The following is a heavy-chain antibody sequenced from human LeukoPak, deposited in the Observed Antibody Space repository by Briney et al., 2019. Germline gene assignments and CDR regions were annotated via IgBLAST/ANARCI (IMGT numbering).Heavy chain of an antibody. J-gene: IGHJ4*02. CDR3: ARGLGDAGLADGGY. D-gene: IGHD3-16*01. CDR1: GYTFTDYY. Sequence: ASVKVSCKASGYTFTDYYMHWVRQAPGQGPEWMGWVNPNSGGTNYAQKFQGRVAMTRDTSIKTAYMELSRLRSDDTAVYYCARGLGDAGLADGGYWGQGTLVTVSS. V-gene: IGHV1-2*02. CDR2: VNPNSGGT.